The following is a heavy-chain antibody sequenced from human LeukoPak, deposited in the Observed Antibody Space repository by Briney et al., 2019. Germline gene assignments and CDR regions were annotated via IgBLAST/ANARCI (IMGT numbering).Heavy chain of an antibody. CDR1: GFTFSSYD. V-gene: IGHV3-13*01. J-gene: IGHJ4*02. CDR2: IGTAGDT. CDR3: ARGRIAARRISIYYFDY. Sequence: GGSLRLSCAASGFTFSSYDMHWVRQATGKGLEWVSAIGTAGDTYYPGSVKGRFTISRENAKNSLYLQMNSLRAGDTAVCYCARGRIAARRISIYYFDYWGQGTLVTVSS. D-gene: IGHD6-6*01.